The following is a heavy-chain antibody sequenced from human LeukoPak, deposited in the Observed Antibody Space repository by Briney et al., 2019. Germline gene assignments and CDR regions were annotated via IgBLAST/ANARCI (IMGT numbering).Heavy chain of an antibody. CDR2: IYYSGST. D-gene: IGHD2-2*01. CDR1: GGSISSYY. CDR3: ARETVPAATTNWFDP. V-gene: IGHV4-30-4*08. J-gene: IGHJ5*02. Sequence: SETLSLTCTVSGGSISSYYWSWIRQPPGKGLEWIGYIYYSGSTYYNPSLKSRVTISVDTSKNQFSLKLSSVTAADTAVYYCARETVPAATTNWFDPWGQGTLVTVSS.